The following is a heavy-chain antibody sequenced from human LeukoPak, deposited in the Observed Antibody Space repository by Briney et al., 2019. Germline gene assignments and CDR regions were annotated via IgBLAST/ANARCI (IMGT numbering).Heavy chain of an antibody. CDR1: GFTFSSYS. Sequence: PGGSLRLSCAASGFTFSSYSMNWVRQAPGKGLEWVSSISSSSSYIYYVDSVKGRFTISRDNAKNSLYLQMNSLRAEDTAVYYCARVVSGSYQEEDAFDIWGQGTMVTVSS. J-gene: IGHJ3*02. D-gene: IGHD1-26*01. CDR3: ARVVSGSYQEEDAFDI. CDR2: ISSSSSYI. V-gene: IGHV3-21*01.